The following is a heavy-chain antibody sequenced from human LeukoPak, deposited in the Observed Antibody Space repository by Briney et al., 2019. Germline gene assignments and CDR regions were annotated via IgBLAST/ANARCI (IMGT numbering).Heavy chain of an antibody. CDR3: ARDGGDYYDSARLDYFDY. V-gene: IGHV4-59*12. CDR1: GGSISSYY. J-gene: IGHJ4*02. Sequence: SETLSLTCTVSGGSISSYYWSWIRQPPGKGLEWIGYIYYSGSTNYNPSLKSRVTISVDTSKNQFSLKLSSVTAADTAVYYCARDGGDYYDSARLDYFDYWGQGTLVTVSS. CDR2: IYYSGST. D-gene: IGHD3-22*01.